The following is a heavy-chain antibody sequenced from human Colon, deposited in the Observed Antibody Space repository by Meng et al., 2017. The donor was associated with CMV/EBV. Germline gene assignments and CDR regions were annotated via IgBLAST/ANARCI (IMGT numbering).Heavy chain of an antibody. D-gene: IGHD3-16*01. Sequence: GESLKFSCVDSRLSMSQFWMSWVRQAPGKGLEWVANIKQDGSDQNYVDSVKGRFTISRDNAKNSLYLQMNSLRVEDTAVYYCVRGQGIMYVWGQGTLVTVSS. J-gene: IGHJ4*02. CDR2: IKQDGSDQ. CDR3: VRGQGIMYV. CDR1: RLSMSQFW. V-gene: IGHV3-7*01.